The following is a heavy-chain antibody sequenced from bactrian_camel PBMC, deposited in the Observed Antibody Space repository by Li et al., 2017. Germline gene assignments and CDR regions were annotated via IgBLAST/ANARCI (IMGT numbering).Heavy chain of an antibody. Sequence: VQLVESGGGSVQAGGSLKLSCAGSAYITEQCGMGWFRQAPGKEREGVASIDSGGRTSYADPVKGRFTISKDNAKSTLYLQMNNLKPEDTAMYYCAAGLWVDNHLEYNYWGQGTQVTVS. D-gene: IGHD5*01. V-gene: IGHV3S53*01. CDR3: AAGLWVDNHLEYNY. CDR2: IDSGGRT. CDR1: AYITEQCG. J-gene: IGHJ4*01.